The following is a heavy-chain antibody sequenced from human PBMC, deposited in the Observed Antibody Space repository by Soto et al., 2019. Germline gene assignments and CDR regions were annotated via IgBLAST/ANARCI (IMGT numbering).Heavy chain of an antibody. V-gene: IGHV3-7*04. CDR1: GFTFKTDW. CDR3: ARDLSPSCCGGWCDALEP. Sequence: EVQLVESGGGMVQPGRSLRLSCVGSGFTFKTDWMTWVRQGPGKGLEWVANIKGDGTKENYVDSVKGRFTISRDNAKNSVYLQMNSLGVGDTALYYCARDLSPSCCGGWCDALEPWGQGAGVTVSS. CDR2: IKGDGTKE. D-gene: IGHD2-21*01. J-gene: IGHJ3*01.